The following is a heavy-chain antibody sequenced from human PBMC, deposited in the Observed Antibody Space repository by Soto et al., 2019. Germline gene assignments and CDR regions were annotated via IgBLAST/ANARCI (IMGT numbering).Heavy chain of an antibody. CDR2: ISAYNGNT. CDR3: ARVFTGSSKWYFDL. V-gene: IGHV1-18*01. CDR1: GYTFTSYG. D-gene: IGHD3-10*01. J-gene: IGHJ2*01. Sequence: GASVKVSCKASGYTFTSYGISWVRQAPGQGLEWMGWISAYNGNTNYAQKLQGRVTMTTDTSTSTAYMELRSLRSDDTAVYYCARVFTGSSKWYFDLWGRGTLVTVSS.